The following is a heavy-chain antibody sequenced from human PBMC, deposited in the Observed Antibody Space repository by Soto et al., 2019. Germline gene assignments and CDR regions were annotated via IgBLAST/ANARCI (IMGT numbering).Heavy chain of an antibody. Sequence: PSXTLSLTCTVSGGSMSSYYWSWIRQPPVKGLEWIGYIYYSGSTNYNPSLKSRVTISVDTSKNQFSLKLSSVTAADTAVYYCARDPNSSSYYYFDYWGQGTLVTVS. D-gene: IGHD6-13*01. J-gene: IGHJ4*02. V-gene: IGHV4-59*01. CDR2: IYYSGST. CDR3: ARDPNSSSYYYFDY. CDR1: GGSMSSYY.